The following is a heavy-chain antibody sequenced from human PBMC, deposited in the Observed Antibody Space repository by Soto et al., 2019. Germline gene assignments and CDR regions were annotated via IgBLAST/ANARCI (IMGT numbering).Heavy chain of an antibody. V-gene: IGHV1-69*04. CDR3: ARDCSSTSCSEYYFDY. Sequence: SVKVSCKASGGTFSSYTISWVRQAPGQGLEWMGRIIPILGIANYAQKFQGRVTITADKSTSTAYMELSSLRSEDTAVYYCARDCSSTSCSEYYFDYWGQGTLVTVSS. D-gene: IGHD2-2*01. CDR2: IIPILGIA. J-gene: IGHJ4*02. CDR1: GGTFSSYT.